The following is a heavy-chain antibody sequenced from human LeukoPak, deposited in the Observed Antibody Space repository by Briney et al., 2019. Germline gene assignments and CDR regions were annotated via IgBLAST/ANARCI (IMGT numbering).Heavy chain of an antibody. CDR3: AREITPDRWLQYNDY. CDR1: GYTFTSYG. Sequence: GASVKVSCKASGYTFTSYGISWVRQAPGQGLEWMGWINPNSGGTNYAQKFQGRVTMTRDTSISTAYMELSRLRSDDTAVYYCAREITPDRWLQYNDYWGQGTLVTVSS. D-gene: IGHD5-24*01. V-gene: IGHV1-2*02. CDR2: INPNSGGT. J-gene: IGHJ4*02.